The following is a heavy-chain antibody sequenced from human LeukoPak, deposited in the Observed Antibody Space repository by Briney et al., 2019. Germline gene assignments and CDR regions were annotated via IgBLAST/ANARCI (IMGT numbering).Heavy chain of an antibody. J-gene: IGHJ4*02. Sequence: PGGSLRLSCAASGFTFSSYGMSWVRQAPGKGLEWVSAISGSGGSTYYADSVKGRLTISRDNSKNTLYLQMNSLRAEDTAVYYCAKERRYSGYVSYWGQGTLVTVSS. V-gene: IGHV3-23*01. CDR2: ISGSGGST. D-gene: IGHD5-12*01. CDR1: GFTFSSYG. CDR3: AKERRYSGYVSY.